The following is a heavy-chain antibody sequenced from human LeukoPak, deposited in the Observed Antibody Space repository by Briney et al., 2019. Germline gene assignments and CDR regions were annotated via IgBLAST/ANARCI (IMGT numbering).Heavy chain of an antibody. V-gene: IGHV4-59*12. CDR3: ARGGSRSYTSSTLDY. D-gene: IGHD6-6*01. Sequence: SETLSLTCTVSGGSITVYYWNWIRQSPGKGLEWIGSISYSGSTNYNPSLKSRVTISIDTSKNRFSLKVSSVIAADTAMYYCARGGSRSYTSSTLDYWGQGTLVTVSS. CDR1: GGSITVYY. J-gene: IGHJ4*02. CDR2: ISYSGST.